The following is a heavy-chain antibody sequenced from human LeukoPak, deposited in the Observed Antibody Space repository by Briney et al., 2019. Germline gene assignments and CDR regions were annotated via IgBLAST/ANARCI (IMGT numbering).Heavy chain of an antibody. CDR3: AREGAAGNYYYYYYMDV. CDR1: GFTVNSKY. CDR2: ISYDGSNK. Sequence: GGSLRLSCAASGFTVNSKYMHWVRQAPGKGLEWVAVISYDGSNKYYADSVKGRFTISRDNSKNTLYLQMNSLRAEDTAVYYCAREGAAGNYYYYYYMDVWGKGTTVTVSS. J-gene: IGHJ6*03. V-gene: IGHV3-30-3*01. D-gene: IGHD6-13*01.